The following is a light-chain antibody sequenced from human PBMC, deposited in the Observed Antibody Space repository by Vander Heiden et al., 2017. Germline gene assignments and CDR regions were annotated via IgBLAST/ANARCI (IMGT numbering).Light chain of an antibody. V-gene: IGLV1-47*02. CDR2: SNN. CDR3: AAWDDSLSGWV. J-gene: IGLJ3*02. CDR1: SSNIGSNC. Sequence: QSVLTQPPSASGTPGQRATLSCSGSSSNIGSNCVYWYQQLPGTAPKLLIYSNNQRPSGVPVRFSGSKSGTSASLAISGLRSEDEADYYCAAWDDSLSGWVFGGGTKLTVL.